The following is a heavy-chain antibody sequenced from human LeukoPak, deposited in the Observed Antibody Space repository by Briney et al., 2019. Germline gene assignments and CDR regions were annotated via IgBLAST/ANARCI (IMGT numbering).Heavy chain of an antibody. CDR3: AREEWELRLGAFDI. V-gene: IGHV4-38-2*02. CDR1: GYSISSGYY. J-gene: IGHJ3*02. D-gene: IGHD1-26*01. CDR2: IYHSGST. Sequence: SETLSLTCAVSGYSISSGYYWGWIRQPPGKGLEWIGSIYHSGSTYYNPSLKSRVTISVDTSKNQFSLKLSSVTAADTAVYYCAREEWELRLGAFDIWGQGTMVTVSS.